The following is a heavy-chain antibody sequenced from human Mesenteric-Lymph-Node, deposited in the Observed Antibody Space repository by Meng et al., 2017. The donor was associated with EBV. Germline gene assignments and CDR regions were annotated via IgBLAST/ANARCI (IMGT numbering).Heavy chain of an antibody. CDR2: IFWDDDK. D-gene: IGHD3-10*01. J-gene: IGHJ4*02. Sequence: QITLKESGPTVVKSTQTLTVTCSVSGFSLNTSGMAVGWVRRPPGKAPEWLALIFWDDDKRYSPSLKSRLTISRDTSENQVVLTMTNMAPEDTATYYCTHIWITLDHWGQGAMGTVSS. CDR3: THIWITLDH. CDR1: GFSLNTSGMA. V-gene: IGHV2-5*02.